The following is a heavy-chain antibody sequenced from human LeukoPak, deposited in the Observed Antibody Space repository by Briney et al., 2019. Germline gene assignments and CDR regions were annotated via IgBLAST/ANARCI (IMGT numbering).Heavy chain of an antibody. CDR3: ASPGGSSWYWIVY. D-gene: IGHD6-13*01. CDR1: GSSFTSYW. V-gene: IGHV5-51*01. Sequence: GESLQISCQGSGSSFTSYWIGWVRQLPGKGLEWMGIIYPGDSDTRYSPSFQGQVTISADKSISTAYLQWSSLKAADPTMYYCASPGGSSWYWIVYWGQGTLVTVSS. J-gene: IGHJ4*02. CDR2: IYPGDSDT.